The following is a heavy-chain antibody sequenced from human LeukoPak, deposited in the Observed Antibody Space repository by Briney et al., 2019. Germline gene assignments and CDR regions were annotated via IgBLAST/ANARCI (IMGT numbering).Heavy chain of an antibody. Sequence: ASVKVSCKASGYTFTSYDINWVRQATGQGLEWMGWMNPNSGNTGYAQKFQGRVIMTRNTSISTAYMELSSLRSEDTAVYYCARVSSGQYYYYMDVWAKGPRSPSP. CDR1: GYTFTSYD. CDR2: MNPNSGNT. CDR3: ARVSSGQYYYYMDV. V-gene: IGHV1-8*01. D-gene: IGHD6-19*01. J-gene: IGHJ6*03.